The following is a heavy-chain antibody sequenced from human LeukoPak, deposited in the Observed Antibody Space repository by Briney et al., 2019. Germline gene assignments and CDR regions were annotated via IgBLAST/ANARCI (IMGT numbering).Heavy chain of an antibody. Sequence: GGSLRLSCAASGFTVSSNYMSWVRQAPGKGLEWVSIIYSGGSTYYADSVKVRFTISRDNSKNTLYLQMNSLRAEDTAVYYCATLRLGHSFDYWGQGTLVTVSS. CDR3: ATLRLGHSFDY. D-gene: IGHD3-16*01. V-gene: IGHV3-53*01. CDR2: IYSGGST. CDR1: GFTVSSNY. J-gene: IGHJ4*02.